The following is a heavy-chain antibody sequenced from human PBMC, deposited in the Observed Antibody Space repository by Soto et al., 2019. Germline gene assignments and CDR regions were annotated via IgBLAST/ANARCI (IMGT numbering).Heavy chain of an antibody. Sequence: QVQLQESGPGLVKPSGTLSLTCGVFGGSISNSNWWTWVRQPPGKGLEWIGDIYHSGSTNYNSSLMSRVTISLDKVNNQFSLKLTSVTAADTAVYYCAHRPIVGAAIWGQGTLVTVSS. CDR3: AHRPIVGAAI. CDR1: GGSISNSNW. CDR2: IYHSGST. V-gene: IGHV4-4*02. D-gene: IGHD1-26*01. J-gene: IGHJ4*02.